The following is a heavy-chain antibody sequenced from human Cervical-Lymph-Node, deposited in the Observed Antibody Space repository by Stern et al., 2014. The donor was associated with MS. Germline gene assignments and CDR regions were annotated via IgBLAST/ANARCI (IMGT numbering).Heavy chain of an antibody. Sequence: QITLKESGPALLRPTETLRLTCTFSGFSLSTTGMRVSWIRQPPGKALEWLARIVCDDENFYTPSLKTNGNNSDDTPTNHVVLTMTNVDPVDTATYYCARLGAVGGLDFWGQGTLVTVSS. CDR1: GFSLSTTGMR. CDR3: ARLGAVGGLDF. D-gene: IGHD6-19*01. V-gene: IGHV2-70*04. CDR2: IVCDDEN. J-gene: IGHJ4*02.